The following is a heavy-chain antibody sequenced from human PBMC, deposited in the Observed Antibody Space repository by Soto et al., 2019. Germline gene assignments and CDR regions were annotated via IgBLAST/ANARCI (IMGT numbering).Heavy chain of an antibody. V-gene: IGHV3-15*01. CDR3: TTERGSNYGNWFDP. Sequence: GESLKISCAASGFTFSNAWMSWVRQAPGKGLEWVGRIKSKTDGGTTDYAAPVKGRFTISRDDSKNTLYLQMNSLKTEDTAVYYCTTERGSNYGNWFDPWGQGTLVTVSS. CDR1: GFTFSNAW. CDR2: IKSKTDGGTT. D-gene: IGHD4-17*01. J-gene: IGHJ5*02.